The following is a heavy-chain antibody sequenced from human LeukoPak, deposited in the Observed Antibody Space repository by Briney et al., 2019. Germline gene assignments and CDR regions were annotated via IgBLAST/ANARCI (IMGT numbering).Heavy chain of an antibody. Sequence: PGGSLRLSCVTSGLNVKNNYMFWVRQSPVKGLEWVSIIYSGGNTFYADSVKGRFTISRGNSKNTLYLQMTSLKAEDTGVYYCAREFDYGTLPGPYWGPGTLVIVSS. CDR1: GLNVKNNY. CDR3: AREFDYGTLPGPY. J-gene: IGHJ4*02. V-gene: IGHV3-53*01. CDR2: IYSGGNT. D-gene: IGHD3-9*01.